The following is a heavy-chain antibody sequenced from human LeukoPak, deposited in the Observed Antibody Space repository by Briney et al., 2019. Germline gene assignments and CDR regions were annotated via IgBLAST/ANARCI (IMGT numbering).Heavy chain of an antibody. CDR3: ARGYYDSRFDY. CDR2: IYNSGTT. Sequence: SETLSLTCTVSGGSISSGGYYWSWIRQPPGKGLEWIGYIYNSGTTHYNPSLKSRVTMSPDTSKNQFSLGLNSVTAADTAVYYCARGYYDSRFDYWGQGTLVTVSS. J-gene: IGHJ4*02. V-gene: IGHV4-31*03. CDR1: GGSISSGGYY. D-gene: IGHD3-22*01.